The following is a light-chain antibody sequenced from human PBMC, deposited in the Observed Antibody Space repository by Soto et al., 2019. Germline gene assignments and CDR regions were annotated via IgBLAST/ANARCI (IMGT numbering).Light chain of an antibody. V-gene: IGKV3-15*01. CDR3: QQYNNWPPVT. J-gene: IGKJ3*01. Sequence: EIVMTQSPATLSVSPGERATLSCRASQSVSSNLAWYQQKPGQAPRLLIYGASTRATGISTSFSGSGSGTEFTLTISSLQSEDFAVYYCQQYNNWPPVTFGPGTKVDIK. CDR2: GAS. CDR1: QSVSSN.